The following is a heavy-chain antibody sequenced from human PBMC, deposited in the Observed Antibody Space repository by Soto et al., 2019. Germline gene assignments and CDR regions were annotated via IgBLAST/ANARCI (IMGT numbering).Heavy chain of an antibody. J-gene: IGHJ6*02. Sequence: PSETLSLTCTVSGGSISSYYWGWIRQPPGKGLEWIGSIYYSGSTYYNPSLKSRVTISVDTSKNQFSLKLSSVTAADTAVYYCARQSVPHYYYYYGMDVWGQGTTVTVSS. CDR2: IYYSGST. CDR3: ARQSVPHYYYYYGMDV. V-gene: IGHV4-39*01. CDR1: GGSISSYY.